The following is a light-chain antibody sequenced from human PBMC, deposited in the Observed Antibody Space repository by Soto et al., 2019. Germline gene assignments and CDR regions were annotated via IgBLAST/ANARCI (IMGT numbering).Light chain of an antibody. CDR3: QQANSLPIT. J-gene: IGKJ5*01. V-gene: IGKV1D-12*01. CDR2: AAS. Sequence: DIQMTQSPKSGTASVGDRGTSTFRARQGISNSLAWYQQKPGKAPKLLIYAASSLQSGVPSRFGGSGSGTDFTLTIDSLQPEDFATYFCQQANSLPITFGQGTRLEIK. CDR1: QGISNS.